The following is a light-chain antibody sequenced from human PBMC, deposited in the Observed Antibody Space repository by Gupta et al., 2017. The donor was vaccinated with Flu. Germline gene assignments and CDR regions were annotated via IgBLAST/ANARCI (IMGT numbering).Light chain of an antibody. CDR3: HQYSSTPYS. CDR2: WAS. V-gene: IGKV4-1*01. CDR1: QSVLYSANNKNY. J-gene: IGKJ2*03. Sequence: DIVMTQSPDSLAVSLGERATINCKYSQSVLYSANNKNYLAWYQQKPGQPPKLLIYWASTREPGVPDRFSGSGSGTDFTLTISSLETEDVAVYYCHQYSSTPYSFGQGTKLAIK.